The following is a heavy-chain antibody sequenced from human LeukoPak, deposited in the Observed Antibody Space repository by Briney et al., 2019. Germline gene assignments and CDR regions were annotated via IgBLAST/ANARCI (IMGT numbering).Heavy chain of an antibody. D-gene: IGHD1-26*01. CDR2: VYNSGST. CDR1: GGSISSSSYY. CDR3: ARSGGTWSYNY. J-gene: IGHJ4*02. V-gene: IGHV4-61*05. Sequence: PSETLSLTCTVSGGSISSSSYYWGWIRQPPGKGLEWIGYVYNSGSTHYNPSLKSRITISADTSKNQFSLSLTSVTAADTAVYYCARSGGTWSYNYWGQGTLVTVSS.